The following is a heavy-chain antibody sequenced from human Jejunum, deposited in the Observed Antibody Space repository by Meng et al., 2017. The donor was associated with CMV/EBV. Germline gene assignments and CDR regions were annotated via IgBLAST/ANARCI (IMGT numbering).Heavy chain of an antibody. V-gene: IGHV3-23*01. J-gene: IGHJ6*02. CDR1: FSSCA. CDR2: ISGSGGDT. Sequence: FSSCAMHWVRQAPGKGLEWVSVISGSGGDTYYADSVKGRFTISRDNSKNTLYLQMHSLRAEDTAVYYCVKESGEYTLLPYYGMDVWGQGTTVTVSS. CDR3: VKESGEYTLLPYYGMDV. D-gene: IGHD3-10*01.